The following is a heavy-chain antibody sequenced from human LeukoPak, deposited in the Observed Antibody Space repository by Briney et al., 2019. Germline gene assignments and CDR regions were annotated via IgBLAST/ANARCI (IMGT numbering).Heavy chain of an antibody. CDR1: GFTYSHYG. CDR2: ITSDSRGI. Sequence: QPGGTLRLSCVASGFTYSHYGMNWVRQAPGKGLEWVSGITSDSRGIYYADSVKGRFTISRDNAKNTVYLQMNSLRAEDTAVYYCIRSRSGSYGYFDYWGQGTLVTVSS. D-gene: IGHD3-10*01. J-gene: IGHJ4*02. CDR3: IRSRSGSYGYFDY. V-gene: IGHV3-74*01.